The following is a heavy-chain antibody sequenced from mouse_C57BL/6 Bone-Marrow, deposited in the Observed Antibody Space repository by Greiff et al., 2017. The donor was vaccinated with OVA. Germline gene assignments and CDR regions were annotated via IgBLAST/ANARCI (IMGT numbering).Heavy chain of an antibody. CDR1: GFTFSDYY. CDR2: ISNDGGRA. Sequence: EVMLVESGGGLVQPGGSLKLSCAASGFTFSDYYMYWVRQTPEKRLEWVAYISNDGGRAYYPDTVKGRFTIARDKAKNTLYLQMSRLKSEDTAMYYCARHHGNYVGYYAMDYWGQGTSVTVSS. V-gene: IGHV5-12*01. J-gene: IGHJ4*01. D-gene: IGHD2-1*01. CDR3: ARHHGNYVGYYAMDY.